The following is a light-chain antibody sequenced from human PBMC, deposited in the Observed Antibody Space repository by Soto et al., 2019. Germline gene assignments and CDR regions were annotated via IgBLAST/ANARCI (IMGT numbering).Light chain of an antibody. CDR1: QDIRNF. CDR3: QQHFNLSPT. CDR2: DAS. V-gene: IGKV1-33*01. J-gene: IGKJ5*01. Sequence: DIQMTQSPSSLSASVGDRFAITCQASQDIRNFLNWYQQKPGKAPKLLISDASSLEAGVPQRFSGSGFGTDFTLAISSLQAEDFATYFCQQHFNLSPTFGPGTRLEIK.